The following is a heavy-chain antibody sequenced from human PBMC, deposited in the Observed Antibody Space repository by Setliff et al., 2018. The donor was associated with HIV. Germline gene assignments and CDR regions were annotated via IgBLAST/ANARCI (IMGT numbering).Heavy chain of an antibody. V-gene: IGHV3-72*01. CDR1: GFTFSDHY. J-gene: IGHJ4*02. D-gene: IGHD2-21*01. CDR3: TTGTRLVD. Sequence: GALRLPFAAPGFTFSDHYMDWVRQAPGKGLEWVGRTKNKDNSFTTEYAASVKGRFTISRDDSKNTLYLQMNSLKIEDRAVYYCTTGTRLVDWGQGALVTVSS. CDR2: TKNKDNSFTT.